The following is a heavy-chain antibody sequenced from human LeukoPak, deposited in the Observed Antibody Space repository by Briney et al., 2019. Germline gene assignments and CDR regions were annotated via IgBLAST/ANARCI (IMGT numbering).Heavy chain of an antibody. V-gene: IGHV4-4*02. D-gene: IGHD1-26*01. J-gene: IGHJ4*02. CDR1: GGSIRSSNW. CDR3: ARTSGIHEGNYFDY. CDR2: IYHSGST. Sequence: SETLSLTCAVSGGSIRSSNWWSWVRQPPGQGLEWIGEIYHSGSTNYNPSLKSRVTISVDKSKNQFSLKLSSVIAADTAVFYCARTSGIHEGNYFDYWGQGTLVTVSS.